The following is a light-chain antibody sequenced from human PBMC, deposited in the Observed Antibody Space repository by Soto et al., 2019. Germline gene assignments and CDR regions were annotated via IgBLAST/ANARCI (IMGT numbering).Light chain of an antibody. CDR2: KNN. CDR3: AAWDDSLSGYV. CDR1: SSNIGSNY. J-gene: IGLJ1*01. V-gene: IGLV1-47*01. Sequence: QSAVTQPPSASETPGQRVTISCSGSSSNIGSNYVYWYQQLPGTAPQLLIYKNNQRPSGVPDRFTGSKSGTSASLAISGLRSEDEADYYCAAWDDSLSGYVFGTGTKVTVL.